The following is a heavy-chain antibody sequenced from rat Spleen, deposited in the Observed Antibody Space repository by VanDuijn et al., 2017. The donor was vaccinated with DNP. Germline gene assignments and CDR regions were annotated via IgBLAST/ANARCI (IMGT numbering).Heavy chain of an antibody. V-gene: IGHV3-4*01. CDR2: ISYSGST. CDR3: ARWSRYFDY. Sequence: EIQLQESGPGLVKPSQSLSLTCSVTGYTITSGYDWGWIRKFPGNKMEWMGYISYSGSTSYNPSLKSRFSITRDTSKNQFFLQLNSVTTEDTATYYCARWSRYFDYWGQGVMVTVSS. J-gene: IGHJ2*01. CDR1: GYTITSGY.